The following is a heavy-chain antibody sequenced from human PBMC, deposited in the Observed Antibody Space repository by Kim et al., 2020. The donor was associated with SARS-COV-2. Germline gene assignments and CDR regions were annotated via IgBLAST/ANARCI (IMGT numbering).Heavy chain of an antibody. J-gene: IGHJ3*02. D-gene: IGHD3-10*01. CDR3: ARPLPPYYYGSGGTLGAFDI. V-gene: IGHV4-4*02. CDR1: GGSISSSNW. CDR2: IYHSGST. Sequence: SETLSLTCAVSGGSISSSNWWSWVRQPPGKGLEWIGEIYHSGSTNYNPSLKSRVTISVDKSKNQFSLKLSSVTAADTAVYYCARPLPPYYYGSGGTLGAFDIWGQGTMVTVSS.